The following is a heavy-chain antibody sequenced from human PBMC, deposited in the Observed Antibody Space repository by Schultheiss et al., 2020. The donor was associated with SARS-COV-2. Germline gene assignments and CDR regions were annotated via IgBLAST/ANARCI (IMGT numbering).Heavy chain of an antibody. V-gene: IGHV1-18*04. D-gene: IGHD6-19*01. CDR2: ISAYNGNT. CDR1: GHTFTSYG. Sequence: ASVKVSCKASGHTFTSYGISWVRQAPGQGLEWMGWISAYNGNTNYARKFQGRVTMTIDTSTSTVYMELRSLRSDDTAVYYCARGGSTGWRDGEDYWGQGTLVTVSS. CDR3: ARGGSTGWRDGEDY. J-gene: IGHJ4*02.